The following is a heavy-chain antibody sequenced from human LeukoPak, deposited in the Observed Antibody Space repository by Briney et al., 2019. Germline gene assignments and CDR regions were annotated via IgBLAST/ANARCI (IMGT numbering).Heavy chain of an antibody. CDR3: ARDLDSALDY. V-gene: IGHV4-59*01. D-gene: IGHD1-26*01. J-gene: IGHJ4*02. Sequence: SETVSLTCTVSGGSISSYYWSWIRQPPGKGLEWIGYIYYSGSTNYNPSLKSRVTISVDTSKNQFSLKLSSVTAADTAVYYCARDLDSALDYWGQGTLVTVSS. CDR2: IYYSGST. CDR1: GGSISSYY.